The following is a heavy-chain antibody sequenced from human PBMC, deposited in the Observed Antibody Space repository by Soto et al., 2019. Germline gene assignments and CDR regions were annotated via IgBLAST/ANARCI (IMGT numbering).Heavy chain of an antibody. J-gene: IGHJ4*02. Sequence: GGSLRLSCAASGFTFSNAWMSWVRQAPGKGLEWVGHIKSKPDGGTTDYAEPVKGRFTISRDDSKNTLCLQMNSLKTEDTAVYYCTTSGGGNWRHFYWGQGTLVTVSS. CDR2: IKSKPDGGTT. D-gene: IGHD3-10*01. V-gene: IGHV3-15*01. CDR1: GFTFSNAW. CDR3: TTSGGGNWRHFY.